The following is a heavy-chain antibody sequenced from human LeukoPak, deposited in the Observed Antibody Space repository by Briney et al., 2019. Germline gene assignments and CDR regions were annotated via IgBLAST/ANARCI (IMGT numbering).Heavy chain of an antibody. D-gene: IGHD2-2*01. J-gene: IGHJ6*02. CDR2: FDLEDGET. V-gene: IGHV1-24*01. CDR1: GYTLTELS. Sequence: GASVKVSCKVSGYTLTELSMHWVRQAPGKGLEWMGGFDLEDGETIYAQKFQGRVTMTEDTSTDTAYMELSSLRSEDTAVYYCRGIVVVPAAIQAPIGYYYYGVDVWGQGTTVTVSS. CDR3: RGIVVVPAAIQAPIGYYYYGVDV.